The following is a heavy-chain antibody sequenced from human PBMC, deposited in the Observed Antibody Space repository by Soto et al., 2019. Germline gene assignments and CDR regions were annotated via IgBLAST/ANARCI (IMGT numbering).Heavy chain of an antibody. CDR2: ISAYNGNT. J-gene: IGHJ4*02. V-gene: IGHV1-18*01. CDR1: GYTFTSYG. D-gene: IGHD6-13*01. CDR3: AGEEAAGTLDY. Sequence: QVQLVQSGAEVKKPGASVKVSCKASGYTFTSYGISWVRQAPGQGLEWMGWISAYNGNTNYAQKLQGRVTMTTDTSTRTADMELRSLRSDDTAVCYCAGEEAAGTLDYWGQGTVVSVCS.